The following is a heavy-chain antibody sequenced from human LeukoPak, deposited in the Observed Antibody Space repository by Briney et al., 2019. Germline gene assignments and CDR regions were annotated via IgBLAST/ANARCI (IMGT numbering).Heavy chain of an antibody. V-gene: IGHV3-9*01. CDR2: ISWNSGSI. D-gene: IGHD3-9*01. CDR1: GFTFDDYA. CDR3: AKDAPSYYDILTGQDY. J-gene: IGHJ4*02. Sequence: PGGSLRLSCAASGFTFDDYAIHWVRQPPGKGLEWVSGISWNSGSIVYADSVKGRFTISRDNAKNTLYLQMNSLRAEDTAVYYCAKDAPSYYDILTGQDYWGQGTLVTVSS.